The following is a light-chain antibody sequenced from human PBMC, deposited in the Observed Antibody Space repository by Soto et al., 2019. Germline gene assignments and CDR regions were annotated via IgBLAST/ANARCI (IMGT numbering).Light chain of an antibody. CDR3: QQYNNWPPT. J-gene: IGKJ2*01. CDR2: GAS. CDR1: KSVSSN. Sequence: EIVMTQSPATLSVSPWERATLSCRASKSVSSNLAWYQQKPGQAPRLLIYGASTRATGIPARFSGSGSGTEFTITISSLQSEDFAVYYCQQYNNWPPTFGQGTKLEIK. V-gene: IGKV3-15*01.